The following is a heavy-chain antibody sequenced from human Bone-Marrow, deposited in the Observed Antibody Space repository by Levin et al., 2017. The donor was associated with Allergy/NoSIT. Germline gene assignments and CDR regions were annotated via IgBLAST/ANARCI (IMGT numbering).Heavy chain of an antibody. CDR2: TSYSGST. J-gene: IGHJ1*01. CDR3: AKHSYASSLYDPPEFCV. V-gene: IGHV4-59*08. D-gene: IGHD3-16*01. Sequence: PSETLSLTCSVSGGSIATSYWGWIRQPPGERLEWIASTSYSGSTHYNPSLQSRVAISVDTSKNQFSLRLTSVTAADTAVYYCAKHSYASSLYDPPEFCVWGQGTLVTVSS. CDR1: GGSIATSY.